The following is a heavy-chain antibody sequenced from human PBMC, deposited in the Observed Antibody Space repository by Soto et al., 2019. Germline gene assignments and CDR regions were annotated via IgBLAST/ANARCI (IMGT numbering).Heavy chain of an antibody. V-gene: IGHV4-31*03. D-gene: IGHD3-22*01. CDR2: IYYSGST. J-gene: IGHJ4*02. CDR3: AREGHSDISGYFFDY. Sequence: PSETLSLTCIVSGGSISSGGYYWSWIRQHPGKGLEWIGYIYYSGSTYYNPSLKSRITMSEDTSKNQFSLRLSSVTAADTAVYYCAREGHSDISGYFFDYWGRGTLVTVSS. CDR1: GGSISSGGYY.